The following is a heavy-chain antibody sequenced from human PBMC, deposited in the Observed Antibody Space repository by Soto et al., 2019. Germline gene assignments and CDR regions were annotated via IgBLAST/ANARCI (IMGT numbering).Heavy chain of an antibody. CDR1: GFTFSSYA. CDR3: AKGIAVAGKIVGYGMDV. J-gene: IGHJ6*02. D-gene: IGHD6-19*01. CDR2: ISGSGGST. V-gene: IGHV3-23*01. Sequence: HPGGSLRLSCAASGFTFSSYAMSWVRQAPGKGLEWVSAISGSGGSTYYADSVKGRFTISRDNSKNTLYLQMNSLRAEDTAVYYCAKGIAVAGKIVGYGMDVWGQGTTVTVSS.